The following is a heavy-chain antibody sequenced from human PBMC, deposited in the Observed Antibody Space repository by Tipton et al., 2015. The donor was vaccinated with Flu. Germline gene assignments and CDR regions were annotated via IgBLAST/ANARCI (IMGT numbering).Heavy chain of an antibody. V-gene: IGHV4-38-2*01. CDR3: ARRITTAEANVFDI. D-gene: IGHD3-22*01. Sequence: TLSLTCAVSGYSISSGYYWGWIRQPPGQGLEWIGSVYHTGSTYYNPSLKSRVTISVDTSTNQFSLRLTSVTAADTAVYYCARRITTAEANVFDIWGQGTMVTVSS. J-gene: IGHJ3*02. CDR1: GYSISSGYY. CDR2: VYHTGST.